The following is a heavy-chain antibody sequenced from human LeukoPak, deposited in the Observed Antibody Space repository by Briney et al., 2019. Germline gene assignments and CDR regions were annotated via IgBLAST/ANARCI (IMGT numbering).Heavy chain of an antibody. CDR3: ARDRSGWPFDY. Sequence: GGSLRLSCAAPGFTFSSYWMSWVRQAPGKGLEWVANINQDGSEKYYVDSVKGRFTISRDNAKNSLYLQINSLRDEDTAVYYCARDRSGWPFDYWGQGTPVTVSS. J-gene: IGHJ4*02. V-gene: IGHV3-7*04. D-gene: IGHD6-19*01. CDR1: GFTFSSYW. CDR2: INQDGSEK.